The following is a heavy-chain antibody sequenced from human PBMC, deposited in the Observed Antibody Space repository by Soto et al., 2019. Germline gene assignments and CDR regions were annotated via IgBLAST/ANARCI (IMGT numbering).Heavy chain of an antibody. CDR1: GGTFNTYA. CDR3: AREVQVHTPDFVY. V-gene: IGHV1-69*19. J-gene: IGHJ4*02. CDR2: ISPMFGAA. D-gene: IGHD3-10*01. Sequence: QVQLVQSGAEMKKPGSLVKFSCQSSGGTFNTYAMNWVRQAPGQGPEWMGDISPMFGAANYAPKFQGRVTLTADESTGTSYMQLSSLTSEDTALYFCAREVQVHTPDFVYWGQGTLVTVS.